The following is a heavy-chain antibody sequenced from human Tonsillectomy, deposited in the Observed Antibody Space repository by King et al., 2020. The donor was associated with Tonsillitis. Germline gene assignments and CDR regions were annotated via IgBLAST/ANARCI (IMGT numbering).Heavy chain of an antibody. J-gene: IGHJ4*02. D-gene: IGHD3-22*01. CDR2: INHSGST. V-gene: IGHV4-34*01. CDR1: GGSFSGYY. CDR3: ARGRGRPITESSGYYYVMQY. Sequence: VQLQQWGAGLLKPSETLSLTCAVYGGSFSGYYWSWIRQPPGKGLEWIGEINHSGSTNYNPSLKSRVTISVDTSKNQFSLKLSSVTAADTAVYYCARGRGRPITESSGYYYVMQYWGQGTLVTVSS.